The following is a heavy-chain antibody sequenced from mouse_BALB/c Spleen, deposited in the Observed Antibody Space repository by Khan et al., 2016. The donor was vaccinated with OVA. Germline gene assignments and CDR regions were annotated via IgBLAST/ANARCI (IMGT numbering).Heavy chain of an antibody. J-gene: IGHJ2*01. Sequence: VQLQESGAELAKPGASVKMSCKASGYTFINYWILWIKQRPGQGLEWIGYINPSTGYTEYNQNFKDKATLTADISSSTAYMQLSSLTSEDSAVYYCARRSVRWDFDDWGQGTTLTVSS. V-gene: IGHV1-7*01. D-gene: IGHD1-1*01. CDR1: GYTFINYW. CDR3: ARRSVRWDFDD. CDR2: INPSTGYT.